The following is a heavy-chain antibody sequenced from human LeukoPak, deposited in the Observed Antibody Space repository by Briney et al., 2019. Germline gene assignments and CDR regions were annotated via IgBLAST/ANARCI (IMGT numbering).Heavy chain of an antibody. CDR1: GGSISSGDYY. CDR3: ARPYYYDSRIDP. CDR2: TYYSGST. V-gene: IGHV4-30-4*01. J-gene: IGHJ5*02. D-gene: IGHD3-22*01. Sequence: SETLSLTCTVSGGSISSGDYYWSWIRQPPGKGLEWIGYTYYSGSTYYNPSLKSRATISVDTSKNQFSLKLTPVTAADTAVYYCARPYYYDSRIDPWGQGTLVTVSS.